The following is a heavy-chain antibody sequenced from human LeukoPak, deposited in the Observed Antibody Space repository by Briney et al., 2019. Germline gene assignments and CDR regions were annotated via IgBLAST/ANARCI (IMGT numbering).Heavy chain of an antibody. CDR1: GYSISSGYY. CDR3: ARDKRFGDCSGGSCYFHY. D-gene: IGHD2-15*01. CDR2: IYHSGNT. Sequence: SETLSLTCTVSGYSISSGYYWGWIRQPPGKGLEWIGSIYHSGNTYYNPSLKSRVTISVDTSKNQFSLKLSSVTAADTAVYYCARDKRFGDCSGGSCYFHYWGQGTLVSVSS. J-gene: IGHJ4*02. V-gene: IGHV4-38-2*02.